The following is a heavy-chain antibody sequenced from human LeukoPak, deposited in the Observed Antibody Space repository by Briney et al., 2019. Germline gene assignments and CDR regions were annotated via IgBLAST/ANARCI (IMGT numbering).Heavy chain of an antibody. CDR2: INHSGST. V-gene: IGHV4-34*01. J-gene: IGHJ1*01. CDR1: RGSFSGYY. D-gene: IGHD2-2*02. CDR3: ARGPRVSSYTPLEYFQH. Sequence: SETLSLTRALYRGSFSGYYLSWIRQPPGTGLEWIGEINHSGSTNYNPPLTSRATIPVATSKQQLSLKLTYLTAADTAVYYCARGPRVSSYTPLEYFQHWGQGTLVTVSS.